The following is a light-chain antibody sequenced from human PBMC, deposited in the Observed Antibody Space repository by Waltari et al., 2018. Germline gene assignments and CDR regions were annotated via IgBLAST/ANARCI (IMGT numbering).Light chain of an antibody. J-gene: IGKJ5*01. Sequence: EIVLTQSPATLSLSPGERATLSCRASQSVSSYLSGYQQKPGQAPRLLTYDASNRATGSPARFSGSGSGTDFTLTISSLAPEDFAVYYCQQRSNWPITFGQGTRLEIK. V-gene: IGKV3-11*01. CDR3: QQRSNWPIT. CDR2: DAS. CDR1: QSVSSY.